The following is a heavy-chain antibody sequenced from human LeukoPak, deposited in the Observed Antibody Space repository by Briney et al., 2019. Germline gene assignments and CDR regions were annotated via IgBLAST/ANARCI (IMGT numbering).Heavy chain of an antibody. CDR1: GFTFSSYG. CDR3: VLYCSSTSCYRGLVDY. Sequence: PGGSLRLSCAASGFTFSSYGMHWVRQAPGKGLEWVAFIRYDGSNKYYADSVKGRFTISRDNSKNTLYLQMNSLRAEDTAVYYCVLYCSSTSCYRGLVDYWGQGTLVTVSS. D-gene: IGHD2-2*02. V-gene: IGHV3-30*02. J-gene: IGHJ4*02. CDR2: IRYDGSNK.